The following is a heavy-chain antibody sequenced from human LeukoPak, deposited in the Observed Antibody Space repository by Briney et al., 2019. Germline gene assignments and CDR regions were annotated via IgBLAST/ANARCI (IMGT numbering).Heavy chain of an antibody. D-gene: IGHD6-13*01. CDR1: GYTFTGYS. Sequence: ASVKVSYKASGYTFTGYSMHWVRQAPGQGLEWMGRINPNSGGTNYAQKFQGRVTMTRDTSNSTTYMELSSLRSDDTAVYYCARDRLAAGGSGAWGQGTLVTVSP. CDR3: ARDRLAAGGSGA. V-gene: IGHV1-2*06. CDR2: INPNSGGT. J-gene: IGHJ5*02.